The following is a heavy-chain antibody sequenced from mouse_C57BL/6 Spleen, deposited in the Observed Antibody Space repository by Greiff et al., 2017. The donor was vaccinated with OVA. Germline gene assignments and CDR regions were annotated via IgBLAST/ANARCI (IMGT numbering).Heavy chain of an antibody. J-gene: IGHJ4*01. CDR1: GFNIKNTY. V-gene: IGHV14-3*01. CDR3: APIYYDYEKDAMDY. Sequence: EVQLVESVAELVRPGASVKLSCTASGFNIKNTYMHWVKQRPEQGLEWIGRIDPANGNTKYAPKFQGKATITADTSSNTAYLQLSSLTSEDTAIYYCAPIYYDYEKDAMDYWGQGTSVTVSS. CDR2: IDPANGNT. D-gene: IGHD2-4*01.